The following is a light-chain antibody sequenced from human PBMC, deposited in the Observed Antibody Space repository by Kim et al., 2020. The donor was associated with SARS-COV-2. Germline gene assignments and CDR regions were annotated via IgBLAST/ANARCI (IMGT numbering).Light chain of an antibody. J-gene: IGKJ2*03. CDR1: QSINTW. CDR3: QQYNSYSES. CDR2: DAS. Sequence: DIQMTQSPSTLSASVGDRVTISCRASQSINTWLAWYQQKPGKAPNLLIYDASTLQREVPSRFSGSGSGTEFTLTISGLQPEDFATYYCQQYNSYSESFGQGTKLEI. V-gene: IGKV1-5*01.